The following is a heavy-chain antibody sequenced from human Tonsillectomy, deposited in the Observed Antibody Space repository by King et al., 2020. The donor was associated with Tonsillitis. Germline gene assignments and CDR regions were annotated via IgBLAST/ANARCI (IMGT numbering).Heavy chain of an antibody. CDR2: ISGSGGST. Sequence: VQLVESGGGLVQPGGSLRLSCAASVFTFSSYAMSWVRQAPGKGLEWVSAISGSGGSTYYADSVKGRFTISRDNSKNTLYLQMNSLNAEDTAVYYCAKASSIVGATDYFDYWGQGTLVTVSS. V-gene: IGHV3-23*04. D-gene: IGHD1-26*01. J-gene: IGHJ4*02. CDR1: VFTFSSYA. CDR3: AKASSIVGATDYFDY.